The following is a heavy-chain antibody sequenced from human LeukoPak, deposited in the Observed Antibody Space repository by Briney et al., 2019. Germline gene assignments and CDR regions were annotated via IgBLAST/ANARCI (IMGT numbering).Heavy chain of an antibody. V-gene: IGHV3-7*01. D-gene: IGHD3-10*01. CDR2: IKQDGSEK. CDR3: ARGRGGLLWFGEFNS. CDR1: GFTFSSYW. J-gene: IGHJ4*02. Sequence: PGGSLRLSCAASGFTFSSYWMNWVRQAPGKRLEWVANIKQDGSEKYYVDSVKGRFTISRDNANNSLYLQMNSLRAEDTAVYYCARGRGGLLWFGEFNSWGQGNLVTVSS.